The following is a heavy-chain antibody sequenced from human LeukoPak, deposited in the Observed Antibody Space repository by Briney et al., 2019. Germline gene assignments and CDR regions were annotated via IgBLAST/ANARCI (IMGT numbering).Heavy chain of an antibody. CDR2: INPNSGGT. J-gene: IGHJ4*02. V-gene: IGHV1-2*02. Sequence: ASVKVSCKASGYTFTGYYMHWVRQAPGQGLEWMGWINPNSGGTNYAQKFQGRVTMTRDTSISTAYMELSRLRSDDTAVYYCARDLDPFAPGNFDYWGQGTLVTVSS. CDR1: GYTFTGYY. CDR3: ARDLDPFAPGNFDY.